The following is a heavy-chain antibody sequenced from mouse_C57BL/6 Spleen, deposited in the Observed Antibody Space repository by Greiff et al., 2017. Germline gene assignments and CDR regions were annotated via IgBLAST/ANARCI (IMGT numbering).Heavy chain of an antibody. CDR2: IRRKSSNYAT. Sequence: EVKLVESGGGLVQPKGSLKLSCAASGFTFNTYAMHWVRQAPGKGLEWVARIRRKSSNYATYYADSVKDRFTISRDDSQSMLYLQMNSRKAEDTAMYYCVREGTGTGGDYWGQGTTLTVSS. V-gene: IGHV10-3*01. CDR1: GFTFNTYA. D-gene: IGHD4-1*01. J-gene: IGHJ2*01. CDR3: VREGTGTGGDY.